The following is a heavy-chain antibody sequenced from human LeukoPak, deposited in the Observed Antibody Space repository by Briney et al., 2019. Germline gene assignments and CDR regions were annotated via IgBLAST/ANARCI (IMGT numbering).Heavy chain of an antibody. CDR1: GYSFPAYG. D-gene: IGHD1-26*01. CDR3: AWNTGSSGLDAFDI. CDR2: IGDYNGNK. Sequence: ASVKVSCKASGYSFPAYGISWVRQAPGQGLDWMGWIGDYNGNKAYAQKFQGRVTMTTDTSTSTAYMELRSLRSDDTAVYYCAWNTGSSGLDAFDIWGLGTMVTVSS. V-gene: IGHV1-18*01. J-gene: IGHJ3*02.